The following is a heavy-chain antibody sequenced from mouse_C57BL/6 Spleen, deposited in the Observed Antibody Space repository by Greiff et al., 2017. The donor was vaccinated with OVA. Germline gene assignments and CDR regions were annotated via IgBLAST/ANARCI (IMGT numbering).Heavy chain of an antibody. V-gene: IGHV5-9*01. CDR2: ISGGGGNT. J-gene: IGHJ3*01. Sequence: EVQLVESGGGLVKPGGSLKLSCAASGFTFSSYTMSWVRQTPEKRLEWVATISGGGGNTYYPDRVKGRFTISRDNAKNTLYLQMSSLRSEDTALYYCARHETAQATGWFAYWGQGTRVTVSA. CDR1: GFTFSSYT. D-gene: IGHD3-2*02. CDR3: ARHETAQATGWFAY.